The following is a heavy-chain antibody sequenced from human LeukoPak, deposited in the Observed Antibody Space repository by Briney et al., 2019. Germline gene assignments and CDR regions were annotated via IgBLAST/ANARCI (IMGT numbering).Heavy chain of an antibody. D-gene: IGHD4-23*01. V-gene: IGHV1-58*01. CDR2: IVVGSGNT. J-gene: IGHJ3*01. CDR3: AAEGRPTVVTFRKGAVDL. CDR1: GFTLTSST. Sequence: ASVKVSCKASGFTLTSSTVQWVRQARGQRREWIGWIVVGSGNTNYAQKFQERVTITRDMSTSTVYMELSSLRCEDTAVYYCAAEGRPTVVTFRKGAVDLWGQGTMVTVSS.